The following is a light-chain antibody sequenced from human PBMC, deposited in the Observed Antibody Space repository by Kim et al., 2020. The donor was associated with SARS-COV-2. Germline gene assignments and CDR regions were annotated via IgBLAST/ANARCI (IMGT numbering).Light chain of an antibody. Sequence: HRVTLSSSRCSSNIGRTTVTSYQHLRGTAPRLLIYSNYQRLSGLPDRFSGPKSGTPASLAILWLQSEDEAIYYCSTWDDSLLGHAVFGAGTQLTVL. CDR2: SNY. CDR3: STWDDSLLGHAV. J-gene: IGLJ3*02. CDR1: SSNIGRTT. V-gene: IGLV1-44*01.